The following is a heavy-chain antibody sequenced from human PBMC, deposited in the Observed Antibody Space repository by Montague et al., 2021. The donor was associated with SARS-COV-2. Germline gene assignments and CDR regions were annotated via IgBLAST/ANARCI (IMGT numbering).Heavy chain of an antibody. CDR3: ARDRLSALDI. CDR1: GFTFSNYW. V-gene: IGHV3-74*03. Sequence: SLRLSCAASGFTFSNYWMHWVRQTPGKGLVWVSRINADGSSTTYADSVKGRFTISRDNAENTLYLQMNSLRAEDTAVYYCARDRLSALDIWGRGTMVTVSS. CDR2: INADGSST. J-gene: IGHJ3*02.